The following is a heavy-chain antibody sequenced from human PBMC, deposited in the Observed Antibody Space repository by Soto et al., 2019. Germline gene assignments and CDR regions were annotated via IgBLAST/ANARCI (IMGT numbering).Heavy chain of an antibody. CDR1: GFTFSSYA. V-gene: IGHV3-30-3*01. Sequence: GGSLRLSCAASGFTFSSYAMHWVRQAPGKGLEWVAVISYDGSNKYYADSVKGRFTISRDNAKNSLYLQMNSLRAEDTAVYYCARSPEYYDYVWGNYRYTVGSDYWGQGTLVTVSS. CDR2: ISYDGSNK. D-gene: IGHD3-16*02. CDR3: ARSPEYYDYVWGNYRYTVGSDY. J-gene: IGHJ4*02.